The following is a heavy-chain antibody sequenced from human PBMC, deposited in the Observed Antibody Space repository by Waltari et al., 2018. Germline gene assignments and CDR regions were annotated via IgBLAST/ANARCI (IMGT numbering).Heavy chain of an antibody. CDR2: IGTSAGDI. J-gene: IGHJ4*02. D-gene: IGHD6-19*01. CDR1: GLNFMNYE. CDR3: ATDVSGWVDFEH. Sequence: EVQLVESGGDMVHPGGSLRLSCVVHGLNFMNYEMDWVRQAPGKGLGGISYIGTSAGDIYYAESVKGRFTISRDNVKNSLYLQMNSLRVEDTAVYYCATDVSGWVDFEHWGRGTLVTVSS. V-gene: IGHV3-48*03.